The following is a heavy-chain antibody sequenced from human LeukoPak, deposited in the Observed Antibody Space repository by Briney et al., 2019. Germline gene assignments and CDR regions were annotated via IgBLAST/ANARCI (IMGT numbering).Heavy chain of an antibody. Sequence: SQTLSLTCTVSGGSISSGGYYWSWIRQHPGKSLEWIGYIYYSGSTYYNPSLKSRVTISVDTSKNQFSLKLSSVTAADTAVYYCARDSYGDYSGVFDPWGQGTLVTVSS. J-gene: IGHJ5*02. D-gene: IGHD4-17*01. CDR2: IYYSGST. CDR3: ARDSYGDYSGVFDP. CDR1: GGSISSGGYY. V-gene: IGHV4-31*03.